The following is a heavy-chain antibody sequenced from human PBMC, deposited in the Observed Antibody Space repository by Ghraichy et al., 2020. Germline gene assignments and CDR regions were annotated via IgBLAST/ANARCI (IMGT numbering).Heavy chain of an antibody. D-gene: IGHD5-18*01. V-gene: IGHV4-39*07. J-gene: IGHJ5*02. Sequence: SETLSLTCTVSGGSISSSSYYWGWIRQPPGKGLEWIGSIYYSGSTYYNPSLKSRVTISVDTSKNQFSLKLSSVTAADTAVYYCARHPRIQLWLQGGWFDPWGQGTLVTVSS. CDR2: IYYSGST. CDR3: ARHPRIQLWLQGGWFDP. CDR1: GGSISSSSYY.